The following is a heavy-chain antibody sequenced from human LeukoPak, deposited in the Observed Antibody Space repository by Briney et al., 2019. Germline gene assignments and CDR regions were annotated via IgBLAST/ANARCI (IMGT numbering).Heavy chain of an antibody. D-gene: IGHD6-13*01. J-gene: IGHJ4*02. CDR1: GGSFSGYY. V-gene: IGHV4-34*01. Sequence: SETLSLTCAVYGGSFSGYYWSWIRQPPGKGLEWIGEINHSGSTNYNPSLKSRVTISVDTSKNQFSLKLSSVTAADTAVYYRARSRTPGIAAAGYRGCYFDYWGQGTLVTVSS. CDR3: ARSRTPGIAAAGYRGCYFDY. CDR2: INHSGST.